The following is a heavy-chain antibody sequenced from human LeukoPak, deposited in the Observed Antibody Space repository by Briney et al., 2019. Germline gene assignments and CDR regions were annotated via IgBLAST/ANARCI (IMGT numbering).Heavy chain of an antibody. CDR1: GFTYSSCV. J-gene: IGHJ4*02. CDR2: IGGSGGST. D-gene: IGHD2-2*01. CDR3: AKRHCSSTHCYAFDY. Sequence: GGSLRLSCATSGFTYSSCVMAWVRQAPGKGLEWVSSIGGSGGSTYYADSVKGRFTISRDNSMNTLYLQMNSLTAEDTAVYYCAKRHCSSTHCYAFDYWGQGALVTVSS. V-gene: IGHV3-23*01.